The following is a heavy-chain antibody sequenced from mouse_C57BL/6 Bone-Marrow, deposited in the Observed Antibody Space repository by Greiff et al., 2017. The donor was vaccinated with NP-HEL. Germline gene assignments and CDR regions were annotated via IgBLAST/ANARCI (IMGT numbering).Heavy chain of an antibody. V-gene: IGHV1-5*01. CDR2: IYPGNSDT. Sequence: VQLKQSGTVLARPGASVKMSCKTSGYTFTSYWMHWVKQRPGQGLEWIGAIYPGNSDTSYNQKFKGKAKLTAVTSASTAYMELSSLTNEDFAVYYCTRYSNYGYAMDYWGQGTSVTVSS. CDR1: GYTFTSYW. CDR3: TRYSNYGYAMDY. D-gene: IGHD2-5*01. J-gene: IGHJ4*01.